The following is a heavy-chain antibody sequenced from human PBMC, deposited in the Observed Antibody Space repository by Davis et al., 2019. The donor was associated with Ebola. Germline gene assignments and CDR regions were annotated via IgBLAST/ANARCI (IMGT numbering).Heavy chain of an antibody. D-gene: IGHD3-10*01. J-gene: IGHJ4*02. CDR1: GGSFSGYY. Sequence: SETLSLTCAVYGGSFSGYYWSWIRQPPGKGLEWIGYIYYSGSTNYNPSLKSRVTISVDTSKNQFSLKLSSVTAADTAVYYCARGPRFITMVRGVIPFDYWGQGTLVTVSS. CDR3: ARGPRFITMVRGVIPFDY. V-gene: IGHV4-59*01. CDR2: IYYSGST.